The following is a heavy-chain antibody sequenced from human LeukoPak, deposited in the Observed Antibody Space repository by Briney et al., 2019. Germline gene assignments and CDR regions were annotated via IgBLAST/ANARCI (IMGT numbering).Heavy chain of an antibody. D-gene: IGHD2-21*01. CDR1: GFTFNMYS. CDR3: ARESLGGGDDAFDI. J-gene: IGHJ3*02. CDR2: ISTSSSTI. Sequence: GGSLRLSCAASGFTFNMYSMNWVRQAPGKGLEWVSHISTSSSTIYYTDSVRGRFTISRDNAKNSLYLQMNSLRAEDTAVYYCARESLGGGDDAFDIWGQGTMVTVSS. V-gene: IGHV3-48*01.